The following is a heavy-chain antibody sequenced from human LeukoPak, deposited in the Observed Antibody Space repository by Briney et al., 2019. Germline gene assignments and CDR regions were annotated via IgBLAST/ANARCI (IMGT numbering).Heavy chain of an antibody. J-gene: IGHJ4*02. CDR1: GYTFTGYN. CDR3: VRDVHNRNDDD. CDR2: IHPNSCDT. Sequence: ASVKVSCKASGYTFTGYNIHWVRLAPGQGLEWMGWIHPNSCDTNSAHKFQGRVSMTSSTSITTTSLELSIISPADTAAYYCVRDVHNRNDDDWGLGTLVTVSS. D-gene: IGHD1-1*01. V-gene: IGHV1-2*02.